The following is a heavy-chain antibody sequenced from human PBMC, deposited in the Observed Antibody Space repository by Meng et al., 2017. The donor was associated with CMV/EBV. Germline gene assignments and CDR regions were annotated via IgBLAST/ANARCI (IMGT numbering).Heavy chain of an antibody. CDR2: IIPIFGTA. J-gene: IGHJ6*02. V-gene: IGHV1-69*05. CDR1: GGTFSSYA. D-gene: IGHD5-24*01. CDR3: AREMATGGGNYYYYGMDV. Sequence: SVKVSCKASGGTFSSYAISWVRQAPGQGLEWMGGIIPIFGTANYAQKFQGRVTITTDESTSTAYMELSSLRSEDTAVYYCAREMATGGGNYYYYGMDVWGQGTTVTVSS.